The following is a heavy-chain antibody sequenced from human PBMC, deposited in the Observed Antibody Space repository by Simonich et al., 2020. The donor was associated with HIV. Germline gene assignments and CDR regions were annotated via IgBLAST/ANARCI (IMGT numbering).Heavy chain of an antibody. CDR2: ISRKGSTI. Sequence: EVQLVESGGGLVQPGGSLRLSCAASGFSFSSYEMNWVRQAQGKGLELLSFISRKGSTIYYADSGKGRFIIARDNAENSLYLQMNSLRAEDTAFYYCARDGRLTGTLFDYWGQGTLVTVSS. CDR3: ARDGRLTGTLFDY. V-gene: IGHV3-48*03. D-gene: IGHD1-1*01. CDR1: GFSFSSYE. J-gene: IGHJ4*02.